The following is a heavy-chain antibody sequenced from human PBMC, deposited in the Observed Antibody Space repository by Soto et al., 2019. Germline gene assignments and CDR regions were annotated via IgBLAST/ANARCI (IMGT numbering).Heavy chain of an antibody. CDR1: GFPFSTYA. V-gene: IGHV3-23*01. Sequence: EVQLLESGGGLVQPGGSLRLSCAASGFPFSTYAMSWVRQAPGKGLEWVSTINNSGGGTYSPDSMKGRFTISRDNSKSTVYLQMNSLRAEDTAIYYCAKDLYTTVFNFDYWGQGTLVTVSS. D-gene: IGHD2-2*02. CDR2: INNSGGGT. J-gene: IGHJ4*02. CDR3: AKDLYTTVFNFDY.